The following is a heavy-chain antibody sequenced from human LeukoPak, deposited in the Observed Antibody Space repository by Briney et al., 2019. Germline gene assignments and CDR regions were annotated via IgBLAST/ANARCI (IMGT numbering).Heavy chain of an antibody. J-gene: IGHJ6*03. CDR3: ARKNDYGDSYYMDV. Sequence: SQTLSLTCTVSGGSISSGSYYWGWIRQHPRKGLEWIGYIHNTGKTDYNPSLKSRIIISLDTSNNRFSLRLSSVTAVDTALYYCARKNDYGDSYYMDVWGKGTTVTVSS. V-gene: IGHV4-31*03. D-gene: IGHD4-17*01. CDR1: GGSISSGSYY. CDR2: IHNTGKT.